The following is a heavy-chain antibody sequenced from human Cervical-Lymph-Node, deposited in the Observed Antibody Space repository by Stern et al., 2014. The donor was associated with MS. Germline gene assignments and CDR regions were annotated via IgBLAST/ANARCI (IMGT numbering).Heavy chain of an antibody. J-gene: IGHJ6*02. V-gene: IGHV3-33*01. CDR2: IWSDGSDQ. Sequence: VQLVESGGGVVQPGRSLRLSCAASGFTFSAYALHWVRQAPGKGLEGVAVIWSDGSDQYYADSVKGRFTISRDNSKKTLYLQMNSLRAEDTAVFYCARDYYYGSGSYYSGGVDVWGQGTTVTVSS. D-gene: IGHD3-10*01. CDR1: GFTFSAYA. CDR3: ARDYYYGSGSYYSGGVDV.